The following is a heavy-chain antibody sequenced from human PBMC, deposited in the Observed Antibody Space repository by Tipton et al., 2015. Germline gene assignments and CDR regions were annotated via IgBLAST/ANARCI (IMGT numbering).Heavy chain of an antibody. CDR1: GGSINRYY. J-gene: IGHJ5*02. D-gene: IGHD1-1*01. Sequence: TLSLTCNVTGGSINRYYWSWIRQPPGKGLEWIGYVYSSGSTNYSPSLKSRVTLSLDTSENQFSLKLSSLTAADTAVYFCAGGELRGGVLDHWGQGIRVTVSS. CDR3: AGGELRGGVLDH. CDR2: VYSSGST. V-gene: IGHV4-59*01.